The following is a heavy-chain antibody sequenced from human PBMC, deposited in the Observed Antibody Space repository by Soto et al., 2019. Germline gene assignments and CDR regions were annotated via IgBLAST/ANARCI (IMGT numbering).Heavy chain of an antibody. V-gene: IGHV3-23*01. J-gene: IGHJ4*02. CDR1: GFTFSSYA. CDR3: AKPGGSYVLRSY. Sequence: EVPLLESGGGLVQPGGSLRLSCAASGFTFSSYAMSWVRQAPGKGLEWVSAISGSGGSTYYADSVKGRFTISRDNSKNTLYLQMNSLRAEDTAVYYCAKPGGSYVLRSYWGQGTLVTVSS. CDR2: ISGSGGST. D-gene: IGHD1-26*01.